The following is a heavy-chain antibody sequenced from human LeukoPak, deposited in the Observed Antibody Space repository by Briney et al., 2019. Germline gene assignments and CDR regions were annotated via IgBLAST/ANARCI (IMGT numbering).Heavy chain of an antibody. D-gene: IGHD2-8*01. CDR1: GFSFSRYW. V-gene: IGHV3-7*01. Sequence: TGGSLRLSCAGSGFSFSRYWMAWVRQAPGKGLEWVASINQDVSRIHYVDSVKGRVTISRDNAKNSLFLQMNSLRVEDTAVYYCARLKDDVTKFDYWGQGTLVTVSS. J-gene: IGHJ4*02. CDR3: ARLKDDVTKFDY. CDR2: INQDVSRI.